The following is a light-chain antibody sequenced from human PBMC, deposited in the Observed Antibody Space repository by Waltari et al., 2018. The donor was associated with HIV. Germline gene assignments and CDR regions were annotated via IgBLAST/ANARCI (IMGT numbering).Light chain of an antibody. Sequence: QSELTQSPSASGTPGQRVTISCSGSNSSIGTNTVNWYQHLPGTAPKLLIFNTNQRPSGVPDRFSGSKSGTSASLAISGLQSEDEADYFCAVWDDSLNGLWVFGGGTKVTVL. CDR3: AVWDDSLNGLWV. CDR2: NTN. J-gene: IGLJ3*02. CDR1: NSSIGTNT. V-gene: IGLV1-44*01.